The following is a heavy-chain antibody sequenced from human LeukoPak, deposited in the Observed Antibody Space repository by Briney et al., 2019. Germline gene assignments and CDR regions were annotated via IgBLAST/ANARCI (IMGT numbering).Heavy chain of an antibody. Sequence: GGSLRLSCAAAGFTFTTYNMNWVRQAPGKGLEWVSYISSSTTTIYYADSVKGRFTISRDNAKNSLYLQMNSLRAEDTALYYCARAEGYGAIDYWGQGTLVTVSS. D-gene: IGHD5-12*01. CDR3: ARAEGYGAIDY. J-gene: IGHJ4*02. CDR1: GFTFTTYN. CDR2: ISSSTTTI. V-gene: IGHV3-48*01.